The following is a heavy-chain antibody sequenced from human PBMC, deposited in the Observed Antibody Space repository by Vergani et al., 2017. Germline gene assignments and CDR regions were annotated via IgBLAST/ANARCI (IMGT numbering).Heavy chain of an antibody. J-gene: IGHJ4*02. CDR2: INPNSGGT. D-gene: IGHD4-17*01. CDR3: ARATVTQRTENFDY. CDR1: GYTFTGYY. V-gene: IGHV1-2*02. Sequence: QVQLVQSGAEVKKPGASVEVSCKASGYTFTGYYMHWVRQAPGQGLEWMGWINPNSGGTNYAQKFQGRVTMTRDTSISTAYMVLSRLRSDDTAVYYCARATVTQRTENFDYWGQGTLVTVSS.